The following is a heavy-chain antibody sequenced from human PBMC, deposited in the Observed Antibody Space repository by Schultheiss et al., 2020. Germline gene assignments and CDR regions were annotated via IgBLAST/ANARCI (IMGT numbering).Heavy chain of an antibody. J-gene: IGHJ6*02. CDR2: IYYSGST. CDR1: GFTFSDYY. CDR3: ARSPTVYYYYGMDV. D-gene: IGHD1-26*01. V-gene: IGHV4-59*01. Sequence: GSLRLSCAASGFTFSDYYMSWIRQHPGKGLEWIGYIYYSGSTNYNPSLKSRVTISVDTSKNQFSLKLSSVTAADTAVYYCARSPTVYYYYGMDVWGQGTTVTVSS.